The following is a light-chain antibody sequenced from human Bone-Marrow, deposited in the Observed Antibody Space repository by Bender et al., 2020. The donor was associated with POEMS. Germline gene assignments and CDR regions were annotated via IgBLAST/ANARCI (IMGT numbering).Light chain of an antibody. V-gene: IGLV1-44*01. J-gene: IGLJ3*02. Sequence: QSGLTQPPSVSGTPGQKVAISCSGNRASIGDNLVYWYQQFPGTAPKLLIQKNYQRPSEVPDRFSGSRSGTSASLAISGLQSEDEADYYCCSYAGTWVFGGGTKLTVL. CDR2: KNY. CDR1: RASIGDNL. CDR3: CSYAGTWV.